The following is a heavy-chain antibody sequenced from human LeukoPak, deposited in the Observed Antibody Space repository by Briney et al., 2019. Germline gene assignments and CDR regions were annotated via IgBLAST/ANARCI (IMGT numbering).Heavy chain of an antibody. Sequence: GGSLRLSCAASGFTFSTYAMAWVRQAPGKGLEWVAVISYDDGSNKYYADSVKGRFTISRDNSKNTLYLQMNSLRAEDTAVYYCARDGVPAARLNWFDPWGQGTLVTVSS. CDR2: ISYDDGSNK. CDR1: GFTFSTYA. J-gene: IGHJ5*02. V-gene: IGHV3-30*03. D-gene: IGHD2-2*01. CDR3: ARDGVPAARLNWFDP.